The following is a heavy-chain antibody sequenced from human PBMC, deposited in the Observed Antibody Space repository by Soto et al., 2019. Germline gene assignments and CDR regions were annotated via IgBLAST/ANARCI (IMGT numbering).Heavy chain of an antibody. CDR3: AKVGWEDY. D-gene: IGHD6-19*01. CDR1: GFTFSTYS. V-gene: IGHV3-23*01. J-gene: IGHJ4*02. Sequence: GGSLRLSCAVSGFTFSTYSMSWVRQAPGKGLEWVSGISGSGDSTDYADSVKGRFTISRDNSKNTLFLQMNSLRADDTAVYFCAKVGWEDYWGQGTLVTVSS. CDR2: ISGSGDST.